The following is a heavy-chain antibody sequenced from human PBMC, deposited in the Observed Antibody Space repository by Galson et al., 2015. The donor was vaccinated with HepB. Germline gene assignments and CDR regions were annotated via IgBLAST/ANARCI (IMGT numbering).Heavy chain of an antibody. CDR1: GFTFSSYG. CDR2: IWYDGSNK. D-gene: IGHD6-13*01. J-gene: IGHJ5*02. CDR3: ARGVRYSSSWYNWFDP. V-gene: IGHV3-33*01. Sequence: SLRLSCAASGFTFSSYGMHWVRQAPGKGLEWVAVIWYDGSNKYYADSVKGRFTISRDNSKNTLYLQMNSLRAEDTAVYYGARGVRYSSSWYNWFDPWGQGTLVTVSS.